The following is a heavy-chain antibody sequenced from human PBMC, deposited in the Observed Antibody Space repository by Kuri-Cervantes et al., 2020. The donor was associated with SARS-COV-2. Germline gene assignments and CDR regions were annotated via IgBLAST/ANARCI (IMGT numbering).Heavy chain of an antibody. Sequence: GGSLRLSCAASGFTFSSYAMHWVRQAPGKGLEWVAVISYDGSNKYYADSVKGRFTISRDNAKNSLYLQMNSLRAEDTAVYYCARVAAHVYWGQGTLVTVSS. V-gene: IGHV3-30*07. D-gene: IGHD6-6*01. CDR2: ISYDGSNK. CDR1: GFTFSSYA. CDR3: ARVAAHVY. J-gene: IGHJ4*02.